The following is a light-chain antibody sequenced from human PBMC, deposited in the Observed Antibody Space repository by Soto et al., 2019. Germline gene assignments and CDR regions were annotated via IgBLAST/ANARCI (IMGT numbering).Light chain of an antibody. CDR1: QSISNY. J-gene: IGKJ2*01. Sequence: DIEMTQFPSSLSASVGDRVTITCRASQSISNYLNWYQQKPGKAPKLLINGASRLQSGVPSRFSGSGSGTDFTLTISSLQPKDFATYYCQQSYSTPYTFGQGTKLEIK. CDR2: GAS. CDR3: QQSYSTPYT. V-gene: IGKV1-39*01.